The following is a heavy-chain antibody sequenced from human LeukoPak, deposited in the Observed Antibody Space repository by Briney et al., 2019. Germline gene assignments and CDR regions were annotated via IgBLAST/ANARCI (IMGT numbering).Heavy chain of an antibody. Sequence: SETLSLTCAVYGGSFSGYYWSWIRQPPGKGLEWIGEINHSGSTNYNPSLKSRVTISVDTSKNQFSLKLSSVTAADTAVYYCARGSGSYYFDYWGQGTLVTVSS. V-gene: IGHV4-34*01. D-gene: IGHD1-26*01. CDR2: INHSGST. CDR3: ARGSGSYYFDY. J-gene: IGHJ4*02. CDR1: GGSFSGYY.